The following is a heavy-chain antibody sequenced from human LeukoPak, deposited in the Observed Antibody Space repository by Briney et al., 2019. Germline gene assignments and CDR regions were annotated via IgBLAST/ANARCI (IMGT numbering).Heavy chain of an antibody. V-gene: IGHV1-46*01. Sequence: ASVKVSCKASGYTFTSYYMHWVRQAPGQGLEWMGIINPSGGSTSYAQKFQGRVTMTRDTSTSTVYMGLSSLRSEDTAVYYCARGAVRGVIAGNWFDPWGQGTLVTVSS. CDR3: ARGAVRGVIAGNWFDP. CDR2: INPSGGST. D-gene: IGHD3-10*01. CDR1: GYTFTSYY. J-gene: IGHJ5*02.